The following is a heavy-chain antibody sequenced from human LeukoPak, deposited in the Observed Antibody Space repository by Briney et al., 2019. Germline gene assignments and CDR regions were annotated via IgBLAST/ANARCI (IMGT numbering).Heavy chain of an antibody. V-gene: IGHV4-59*08. CDR1: GGSISSYY. J-gene: IGHJ4*02. CDR3: ARTVRNYYDSSGYWDY. D-gene: IGHD3-22*01. CDR2: IYYSGST. Sequence: SETLSLTCTISGGSISSYYWSWIRQPPGKGLEWIGYIYYSGSTNYNPSLKSRVTISVDTSKNQFSLKLNSVTAADTAVYYCARTVRNYYDSSGYWDYWGQGTLVTVSS.